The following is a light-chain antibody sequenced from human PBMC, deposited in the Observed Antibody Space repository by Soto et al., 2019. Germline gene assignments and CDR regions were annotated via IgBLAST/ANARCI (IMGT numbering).Light chain of an antibody. J-gene: IGKJ5*01. V-gene: IGKV1-6*02. Sequence: AIPMTQSPSSQSASVGDRVTITCRASQAIRNDLGWYQQKQGKAPQLLIYAASSLQSGVPSRFSGSGSGTDFTLTISSLQAEDFATYYCLQDYNYPPTFGQGTGLEIK. CDR2: AAS. CDR1: QAIRND. CDR3: LQDYNYPPT.